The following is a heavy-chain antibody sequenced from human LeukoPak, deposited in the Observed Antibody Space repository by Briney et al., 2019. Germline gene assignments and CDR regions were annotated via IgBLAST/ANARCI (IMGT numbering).Heavy chain of an antibody. CDR1: GGSFSGYY. CDR3: ARDETYSNFWSGSTVGGKGNYFNY. Sequence: SETLSLTCAVYGGSFSGYYWSWIRQPPGKGLEWIGEINHSGSTNYNPSLKSRVTMSVDTSKNQFSLKLSSVTAADTAMYYCARDETYSNFWSGSTVGGKGNYFNYWGQGILVTVSS. J-gene: IGHJ4*02. V-gene: IGHV4-34*01. D-gene: IGHD3-3*01. CDR2: INHSGST.